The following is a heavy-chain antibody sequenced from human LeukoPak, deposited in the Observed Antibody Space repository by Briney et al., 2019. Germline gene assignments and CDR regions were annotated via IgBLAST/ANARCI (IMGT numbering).Heavy chain of an antibody. V-gene: IGHV3-23*01. J-gene: IGHJ4*02. CDR3: VKESKGFGLG. D-gene: IGHD3-10*01. CDR1: GFTFGNYA. CDR2: ISSSGDST. Sequence: GGSLRLSCATSGFTFGNYAMSWVRQAPGKGLEWVSSISSSGDSTDYADSVKGRVTISRDNAKNTLYLQMNSLRVEDTAVYYCVKESKGFGLGWGQGTLVTVSS.